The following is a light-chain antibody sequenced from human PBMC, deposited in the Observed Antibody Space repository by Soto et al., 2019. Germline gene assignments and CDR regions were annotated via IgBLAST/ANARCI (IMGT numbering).Light chain of an antibody. Sequence: EIVLTQSPGTLSLSPGERATLSCRASQSVSSNYLAWYQQRPGQSPRLLIYAASSRATGTPVRFSGSGSGTEFTLTISRLEPEDVAVYYCQQYYDPPLTFGGGTKVEIK. CDR3: QQYYDPPLT. J-gene: IGKJ4*01. CDR2: AAS. CDR1: QSVSSNY. V-gene: IGKV3-20*01.